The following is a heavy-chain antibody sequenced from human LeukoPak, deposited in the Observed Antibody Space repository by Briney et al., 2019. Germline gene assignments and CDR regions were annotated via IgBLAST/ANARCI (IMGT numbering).Heavy chain of an antibody. V-gene: IGHV3-33*01. J-gene: IGHJ4*02. Sequence: PGGSLRLSCAGSGFTFGGYGMHWFRQTPGKGLEWVAVIAYGGSRAFYADSVKGRFTISRDNSKNTMSVQMDDLGAEDTAVYYCTRYNNDHFDYWGQGTLVTVSS. CDR2: IAYGGSRA. CDR1: GFTFGGYG. D-gene: IGHD1-14*01. CDR3: TRYNNDHFDY.